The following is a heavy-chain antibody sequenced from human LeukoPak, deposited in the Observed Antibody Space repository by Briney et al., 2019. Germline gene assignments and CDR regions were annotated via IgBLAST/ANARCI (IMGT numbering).Heavy chain of an antibody. CDR2: ISSSGSTI. CDR1: GFTFSSYE. CDR3: ARDSSAAGIGDFDY. Sequence: GGSLRLSCAASGFTFSSYEMNWVRQAPGKGLEWVSYISSSGSTIYYADSVKGRFTISRDNSKNTLYLQMNSLRAEDTAVYYCARDSSAAGIGDFDYWGQGTLVTVSS. J-gene: IGHJ4*02. V-gene: IGHV3-48*03. D-gene: IGHD6-13*01.